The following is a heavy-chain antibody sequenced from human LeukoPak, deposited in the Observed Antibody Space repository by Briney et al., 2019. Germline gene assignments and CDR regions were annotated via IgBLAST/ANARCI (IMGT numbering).Heavy chain of an antibody. V-gene: IGHV4-39*07. CDR1: GGSISSSSYY. CDR2: INHSGST. J-gene: IGHJ6*03. Sequence: SETLSLTCTVSGGSISSSSYYWSWIRQPPAKGLEWIGEINHSGSTNYNPSLKSRVTISVDTSKNQFSLKLSSVTAADTAVYYCARGRDTYYYYYMDVWGKGTTVTVSS. CDR3: ARGRDTYYYYYMDV. D-gene: IGHD5-18*01.